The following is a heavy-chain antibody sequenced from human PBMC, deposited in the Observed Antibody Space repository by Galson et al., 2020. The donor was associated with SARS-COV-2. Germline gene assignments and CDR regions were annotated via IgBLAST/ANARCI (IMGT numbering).Heavy chain of an antibody. CDR1: GAPINSFY. D-gene: IGHD3-3*01. Sequence: ETSETLSLTCTVSGAPINSFYWTWIRQPAGKGLEWIGRMYTSATTNYNPSLKSRVTMSIDTSKNQFSLKLSSVTAADTAVYYCARDGSSYFSNRFDPWGQGTLVTVSS. V-gene: IGHV4-4*07. CDR2: MYTSATT. J-gene: IGHJ5*02. CDR3: ARDGSSYFSNRFDP.